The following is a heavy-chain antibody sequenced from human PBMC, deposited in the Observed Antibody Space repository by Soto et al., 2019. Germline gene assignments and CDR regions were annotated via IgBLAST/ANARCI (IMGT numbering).Heavy chain of an antibody. Sequence: SETLSLTCTVSGASISSTSHSWGWIRQSPGKGLGWIASISYSGNTYYNPSLKSRVTISVDTSKNQFSLKLISVTAADTAIYYCARHRGSGTYYEAYDIWGQGTVVTVSS. V-gene: IGHV4-39*01. D-gene: IGHD1-26*01. CDR1: GASISSTSHS. J-gene: IGHJ3*02. CDR2: ISYSGNT. CDR3: ARHRGSGTYYEAYDI.